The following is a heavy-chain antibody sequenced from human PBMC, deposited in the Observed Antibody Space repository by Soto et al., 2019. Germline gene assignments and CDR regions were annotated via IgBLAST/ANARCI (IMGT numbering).Heavy chain of an antibody. V-gene: IGHV1-69*12. Sequence: QVQLVQSGAEVKKPGSSVKVSCKASGGTFSNYAISWVQQAPGQGLEWMGGITPFFGTATYAQKFQGRVTITADESMSTAYMELSRLISEDTAVYYCAQTLGLAVAGPGRFDLWGRGTLVTVSS. D-gene: IGHD6-19*01. CDR1: GGTFSNYA. J-gene: IGHJ2*01. CDR3: AQTLGLAVAGPGRFDL. CDR2: ITPFFGTA.